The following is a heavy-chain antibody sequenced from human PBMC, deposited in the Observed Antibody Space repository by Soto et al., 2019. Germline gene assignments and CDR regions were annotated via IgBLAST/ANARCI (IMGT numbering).Heavy chain of an antibody. D-gene: IGHD5-12*01. V-gene: IGHV3-23*01. J-gene: IGHJ4*02. CDR3: AKGGDPDIVATVGY. CDR1: GFTFSSYA. Sequence: EVQLLESGGGLVQPGGSLRLSCAASGFTFSSYAMSWVRQAPGKGLEWVSAISGSGGSTYYADSVKGRFTISRDNSKDTLYLQMNSLRAEDTAVYYCAKGGDPDIVATVGYWGQGTLVTVSS. CDR2: ISGSGGST.